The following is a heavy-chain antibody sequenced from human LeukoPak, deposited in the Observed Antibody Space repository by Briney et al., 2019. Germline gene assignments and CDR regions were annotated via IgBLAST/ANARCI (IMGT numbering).Heavy chain of an antibody. D-gene: IGHD2-21*02. J-gene: IGHJ4*02. Sequence: GGSLRLSCAASGFTFSTYGMHWVRQAPGKGLEWVANIKEDGSQKNYVDSVRGRFTISRDNAKNSLYLQMNSLRAEDTAVYYCARDGFSPAINFWGQGTLVTVSS. CDR1: GFTFSTYG. CDR3: ARDGFSPAINF. CDR2: IKEDGSQK. V-gene: IGHV3-7*01.